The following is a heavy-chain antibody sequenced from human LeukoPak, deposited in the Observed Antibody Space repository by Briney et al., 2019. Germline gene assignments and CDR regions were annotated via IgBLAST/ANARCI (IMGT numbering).Heavy chain of an antibody. D-gene: IGHD1-1*01. Sequence: GGSLRLSCAASGFTFSNYAMSWVRQAPGKGLEWVSAISANGGGTYYADSVKGRFTISRDNSKNLLYLQMTSLGAEDTAIYYCSKDLERHTVGYFDSWGQGVLVTVSS. CDR1: GFTFSNYA. J-gene: IGHJ4*02. CDR2: ISANGGGT. CDR3: SKDLERHTVGYFDS. V-gene: IGHV3-23*01.